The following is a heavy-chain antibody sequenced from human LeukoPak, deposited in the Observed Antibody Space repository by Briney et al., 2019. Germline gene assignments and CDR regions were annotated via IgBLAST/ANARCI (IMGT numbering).Heavy chain of an antibody. CDR3: ARDTSGYYYYYGMDV. CDR2: INHSGST. CDR1: GGSISSGGYY. J-gene: IGHJ6*02. V-gene: IGHV4-39*07. Sequence: SETLSLTCTVSGGSISSGGYYWSWIRQPPGKGLEWIGEINHSGSTNYNPSLKSRVTISVDTSKNQFSLKLSSVTAADTAVYYCARDTSGYYYYYGMDVWGQGTTVTVSS. D-gene: IGHD2-8*01.